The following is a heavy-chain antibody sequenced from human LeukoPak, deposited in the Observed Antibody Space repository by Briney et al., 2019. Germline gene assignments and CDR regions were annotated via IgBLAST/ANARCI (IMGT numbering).Heavy chain of an antibody. V-gene: IGHV3-23*01. CDR1: GFTFRSYA. J-gene: IGHJ4*02. Sequence: GGSLRLSCAASGFTFRSYAMSWVRQAPGKGLEWVSAISGSGSSTYYADSVKGRFTISRDNSKNTLYLQMNSLRAEDTAVYYCAKAGITMIVVVPTVDYWGQGTLVAVSS. CDR3: AKAGITMIVVVPTVDY. D-gene: IGHD3-22*01. CDR2: ISGSGSST.